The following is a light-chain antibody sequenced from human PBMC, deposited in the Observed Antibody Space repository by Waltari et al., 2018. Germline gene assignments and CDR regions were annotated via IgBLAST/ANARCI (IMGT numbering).Light chain of an antibody. Sequence: GYRVTIPCRASQTISSWFAWYQQKPEKAPKLLIYKASSLESVVPSRFSGSGSATEFTLTISSPQPDDSATYYCQQYDSYWTFGEGTKVEIK. CDR1: QTISSW. CDR2: KAS. J-gene: IGKJ1*01. V-gene: IGKV1-5*03. CDR3: QQYDSYWT.